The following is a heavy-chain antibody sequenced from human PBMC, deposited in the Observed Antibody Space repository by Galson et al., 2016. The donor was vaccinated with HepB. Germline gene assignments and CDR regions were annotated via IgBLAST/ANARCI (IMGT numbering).Heavy chain of an antibody. CDR1: GFTFSHAW. V-gene: IGHV3-15*07. J-gene: IGHJ5*02. CDR2: IHSKSAGGTT. Sequence: SLRLSCAASGFTFSHAWMNWVRQAPGKGLEWVGRIHSKSAGGTTEYAAPVKGRFSISRDDSKNSLYLQMNSLRDEDTAMYHCVRGRLGSWGQGTLVTASS. D-gene: IGHD6-19*01. CDR3: VRGRLGS.